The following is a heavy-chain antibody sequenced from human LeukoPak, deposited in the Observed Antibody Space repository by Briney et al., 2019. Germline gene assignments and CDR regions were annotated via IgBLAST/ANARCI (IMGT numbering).Heavy chain of an antibody. CDR2: ITPAGSEK. CDR1: RFTFSTNW. J-gene: IGHJ4*02. CDR3: VSGGDSGY. D-gene: IGHD2-21*02. V-gene: IGHV3-7*03. Sequence: GSLRLSCAASRFTFSTNWMGWVRQAPGKGLEWVASITPAGSEKYYANSMKGRFTISRDNAKNSLFLQMNSLRADDTGVYFCVSGGDSGYWGQGTLVTVSS.